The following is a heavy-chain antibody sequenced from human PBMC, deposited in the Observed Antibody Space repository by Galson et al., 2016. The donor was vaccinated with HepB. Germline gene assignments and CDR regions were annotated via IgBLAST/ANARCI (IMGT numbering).Heavy chain of an antibody. Sequence: LRLSCAASGFTFSNYGMHWLRLAPGKGLEWVTTISFHGVDQFYADSVRGRFTISRDDSRNTVYLQMNNLRVEDTAVYYSATDSSKAYYDDEYFHNWGQGTLVTVSS. CDR3: ATDSSKAYYDDEYFHN. D-gene: IGHD3-22*01. V-gene: IGHV3-30*03. CDR1: GFTFSNYG. J-gene: IGHJ1*01. CDR2: ISFHGVDQ.